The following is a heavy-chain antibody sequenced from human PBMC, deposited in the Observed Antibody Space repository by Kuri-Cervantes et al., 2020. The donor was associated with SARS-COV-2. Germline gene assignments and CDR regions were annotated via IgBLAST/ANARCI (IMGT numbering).Heavy chain of an antibody. CDR1: GFTFSSYD. D-gene: IGHD1-1*01. V-gene: IGHV3-13*04. CDR3: ARGDVQSGVDAFDI. J-gene: IGHJ3*02. Sequence: GESLKISCAASGFTFSSYDMHWVRQATGKGLEWVSAIGTAGDTYYPGSVKGRFTISRENAKNSLYLRMNSLRAGDTAVHYCARGDVQSGVDAFDIWGQGTMVTVSS. CDR2: IGTAGDT.